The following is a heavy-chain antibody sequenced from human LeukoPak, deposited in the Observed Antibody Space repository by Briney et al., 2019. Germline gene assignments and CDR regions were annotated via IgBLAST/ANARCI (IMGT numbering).Heavy chain of an antibody. CDR2: IWYDGSNK. D-gene: IGHD3-9*01. Sequence: GGSLRLSCAASGFTFSSYGMHWVRQAPGKGLEWVAVIWYDGSNKYYADSVKGRFTISRDNSKNTLYLQMNSLRAEDTAVYYCAREGYYDILTGAFDIWGQGTMITVSS. CDR1: GFTFSSYG. J-gene: IGHJ3*02. CDR3: AREGYYDILTGAFDI. V-gene: IGHV3-33*01.